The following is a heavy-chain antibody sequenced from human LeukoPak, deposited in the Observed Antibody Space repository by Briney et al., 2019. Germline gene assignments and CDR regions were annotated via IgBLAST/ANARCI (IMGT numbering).Heavy chain of an antibody. J-gene: IGHJ3*02. V-gene: IGHV1-18*01. CDR1: GYTFTSYA. Sequence: ASVKVSCKASGYTFTSYAMNWVRQAPGQGLEWMGWISAYNGNTNYAQKLQGRVTMTTDTSTSTAYMELRSLRSDDTAVYYCARASTRYAFDIWGQGTMVTVSS. CDR2: ISAYNGNT. CDR3: ARASTRYAFDI.